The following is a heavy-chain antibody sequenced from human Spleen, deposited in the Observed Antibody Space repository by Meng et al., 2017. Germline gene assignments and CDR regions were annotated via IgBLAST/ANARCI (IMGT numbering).Heavy chain of an antibody. V-gene: IGHV1-69*13. CDR3: ARKAGNCISTTCYSLDY. J-gene: IGHJ4*02. CDR2: INAVFGTT. CDR1: GGIFSNYV. D-gene: IGHD2-2*01. Sequence: SVKVSCKALGGIFSNYVIGWVRQAPGQGLEWRGGINAVFGTTKYAQKFQDRVTITSDESTSTVYMELTRLTSEDTAVYFCARKAGNCISTTCYSLDYWGQGTLVTVSS.